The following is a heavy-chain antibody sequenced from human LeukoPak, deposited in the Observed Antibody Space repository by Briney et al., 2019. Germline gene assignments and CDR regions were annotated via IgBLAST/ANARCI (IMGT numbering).Heavy chain of an antibody. CDR3: AREGGDIVIVPAALATGPYYYYYMDV. J-gene: IGHJ6*03. CDR1: GYSISSGYY. D-gene: IGHD2-2*01. V-gene: IGHV4-38-2*02. CDR2: SGST. Sequence: SETLSLTCTVSGYSISSGYYWGWIRQPPGKGLEWIGSGSTYYNPSLKSRVTISVDTSKNQFSLKLSSVTAADTAVYYCAREGGDIVIVPAALATGPYYYYYMDVWGKGTTVTVSS.